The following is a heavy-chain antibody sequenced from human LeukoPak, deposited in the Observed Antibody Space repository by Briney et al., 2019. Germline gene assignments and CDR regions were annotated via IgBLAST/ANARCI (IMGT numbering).Heavy chain of an antibody. Sequence: PGGSLRLSCAASGFTFSSYAMTWVRQAPGKGLEWVSYISSSGSTIYYADSVKGRFTISRDNAKNSLYLQMNSLRAEDTAVYYCARVEWELRAFDIWGQGTMVTVSS. CDR3: ARVEWELRAFDI. CDR2: ISSSGSTI. D-gene: IGHD1-26*01. CDR1: GFTFSSYA. J-gene: IGHJ3*02. V-gene: IGHV3-48*03.